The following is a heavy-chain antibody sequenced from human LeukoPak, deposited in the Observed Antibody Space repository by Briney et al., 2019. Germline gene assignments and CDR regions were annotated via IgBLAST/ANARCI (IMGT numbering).Heavy chain of an antibody. V-gene: IGHV4-34*01. J-gene: IGHJ4*02. CDR3: ARGEGYFDY. CDR1: GGSFSGYY. Sequence: SETLSLTCAVYGGSFSGYYWSWIRQPPGKGLEWIGEINHSGSTNYDPSLKSRVTISVDTSKNQFSLKLSSVTAADTAVYYCARGEGYFDYWGQGTLVTVSS. CDR2: INHSGST.